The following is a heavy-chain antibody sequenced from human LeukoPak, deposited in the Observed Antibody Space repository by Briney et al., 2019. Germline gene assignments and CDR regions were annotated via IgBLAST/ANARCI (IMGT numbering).Heavy chain of an antibody. CDR1: GFTFSSYW. J-gene: IGHJ4*02. Sequence: GGSLRLSCAASGFTFSSYWMSWVRQAPGKGLEWVANIKQDGSEKYYVDSVKGRFTISRDNAKNSMYLQMNSLRAEDTAVYYCARGSKEDDYVWGSYRSSSFFDYWGQGTLVTVSS. D-gene: IGHD3-16*02. V-gene: IGHV3-7*01. CDR3: ARGSKEDDYVWGSYRSSSFFDY. CDR2: IKQDGSEK.